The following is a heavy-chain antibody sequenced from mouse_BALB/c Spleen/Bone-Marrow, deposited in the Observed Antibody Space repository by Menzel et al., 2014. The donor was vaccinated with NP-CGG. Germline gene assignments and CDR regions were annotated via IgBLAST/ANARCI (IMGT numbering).Heavy chain of an antibody. D-gene: IGHD2-4*01. V-gene: IGHV5-9-3*01. CDR2: ISSGGSYT. CDR1: GFAFSSYA. CDR3: ARHGITRLLDY. J-gene: IGHJ2*01. Sequence: DVHLVESGGGLVKPGGSLKLSCAASGFAFSSYAMSWVRQTPEKRLEWVATISSGGSYTYYPDSVKGRFTISRDKAKNTLYLQMSSLRSEDTAMYCCARHGITRLLDYWGQGTTLTVSS.